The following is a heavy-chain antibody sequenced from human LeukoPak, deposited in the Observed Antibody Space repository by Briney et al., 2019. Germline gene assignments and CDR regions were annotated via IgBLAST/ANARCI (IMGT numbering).Heavy chain of an antibody. J-gene: IGHJ3*02. CDR2: VYYSGST. V-gene: IGHV4-39*07. CDR3: ARSSYYYGADALDI. CDR1: GGSISSSSHY. D-gene: IGHD3-10*01. Sequence: SETLSLTCIVSGGSISSSSHYWGWIRQPPGKGLEWIGNVYYSGSTYYHPSLKSRVTISVDTSKNHFSLKLSSVTAADTAVYYCARSSYYYGADALDIWGQGTMVTVSS.